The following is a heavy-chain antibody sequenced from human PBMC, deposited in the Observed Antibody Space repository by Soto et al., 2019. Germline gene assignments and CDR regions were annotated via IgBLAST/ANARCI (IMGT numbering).Heavy chain of an antibody. CDR3: ASGAGGVVTPEHPAEYFQH. V-gene: IGHV4-31*03. CDR1: GGSISSGAYY. CDR2: IYYSGSP. J-gene: IGHJ1*01. D-gene: IGHD2-21*02. Sequence: QVQLQESGPGLVKPSQTLSLMCSVSGGSISSGAYYWNWISKHPGKGLEWIGSIYYSGSPDYSPTLKSRLTLSVDTSRNHSSLGLTSVPAADTAGYYCASGAGGVVTPEHPAEYFQHCGQGTLVTVSS.